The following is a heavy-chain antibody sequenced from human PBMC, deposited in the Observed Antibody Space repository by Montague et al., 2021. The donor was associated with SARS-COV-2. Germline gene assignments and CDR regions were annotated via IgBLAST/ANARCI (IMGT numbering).Heavy chain of an antibody. J-gene: IGHJ6*02. CDR1: ISSSRYY. CDR3: ASGRWEPVRGVSDYYYGMDV. D-gene: IGHD1-26*01. Sequence: SETLSLTCTVSISSSRYYWDWIRQPPGKGLEWIGSMYYSGNTYYNPSLKSRITISVDTSKNKFTLKLGSVTAADTAVYYCASGRWEPVRGVSDYYYGMDVWGQGTTVTVSS. CDR2: MYYSGNT. V-gene: IGHV4-39*06.